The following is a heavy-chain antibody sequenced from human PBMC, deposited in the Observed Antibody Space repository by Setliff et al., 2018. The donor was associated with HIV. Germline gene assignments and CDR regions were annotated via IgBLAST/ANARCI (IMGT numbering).Heavy chain of an antibody. V-gene: IGHV4-4*07. Sequence: SETLSLTCTVSGGSIRSYYWSWIRQPAGKGLEWIGHIYASGSTNYNPSLKSRVTISVDTSKNHFSLKLSSVTAADTAVYYCARGVSSWYPLFDYWGQGTLVTVSS. CDR1: GGSIRSYY. CDR3: ARGVSSWYPLFDY. D-gene: IGHD6-13*01. J-gene: IGHJ4*02. CDR2: IYASGST.